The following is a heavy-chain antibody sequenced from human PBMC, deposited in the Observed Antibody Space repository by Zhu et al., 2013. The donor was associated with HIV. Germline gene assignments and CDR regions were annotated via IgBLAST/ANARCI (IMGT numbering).Heavy chain of an antibody. D-gene: IGHD3-10*01. CDR2: VEPEDRQP. J-gene: IGHJ4*02. CDR3: ATADFDSYYGYFDL. Sequence: AQLSQSGAEVKKPGASMKVSCKVSDYGLNGLFIHWVRQAPGKGPEWMGGVEPEDRQPIYAKKFQGRVTVTEDRSTDTVFLEMSSLRFDDTAVYYCATADFDSYYGYFDLWGQGSLVTVSS. V-gene: IGHV1-24*01. CDR1: DYGLNGLF.